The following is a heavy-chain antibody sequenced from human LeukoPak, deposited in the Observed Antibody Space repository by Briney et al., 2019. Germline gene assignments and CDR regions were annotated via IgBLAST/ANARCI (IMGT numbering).Heavy chain of an antibody. V-gene: IGHV3-7*01. J-gene: IGHJ4*02. D-gene: IGHD2-21*02. Sequence: QPGGSLRLSCAASGFTFRSYAMSWVRQAPGKGLEWVANINEDGSYKYHADSVKGRLTISRDNAKNSLYLQMNSLRAEDTAVYYCARDATRGGDNDYWGQGTRVIVSS. CDR1: GFTFRSYA. CDR2: INEDGSYK. CDR3: ARDATRGGDNDY.